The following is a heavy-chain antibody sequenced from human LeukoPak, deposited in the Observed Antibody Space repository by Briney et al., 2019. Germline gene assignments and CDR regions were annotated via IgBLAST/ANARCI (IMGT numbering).Heavy chain of an antibody. D-gene: IGHD2-8*01. V-gene: IGHV3-15*01. CDR2: IKRIIDGGTT. CDR3: TKSLVGVLRGFDR. Sequence: PGGSLRLSCAASGFTFSNTWMNWVRQAPGKGLEWVGRIKRIIDGGTTDYAAPVKGRFTVSRDDSINTLYLQMSSLRAEETAVYYCTKSLVGVLRGFDRWGQGTLVTVSS. J-gene: IGHJ5*02. CDR1: GFTFSNTW.